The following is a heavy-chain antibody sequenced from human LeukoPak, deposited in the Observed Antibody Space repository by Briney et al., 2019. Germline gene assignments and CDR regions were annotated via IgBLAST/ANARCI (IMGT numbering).Heavy chain of an antibody. J-gene: IGHJ4*02. CDR1: GGSISSYY. V-gene: IGHV4-59*01. D-gene: IGHD3-10*01. CDR2: IYYSGST. CDR3: ARANPMVRGVHFDY. Sequence: PSETLSLTCTVSGGSISSYYWSWIRQPPGKGLEWIGYIYYSGSTNYNPSLKSRVTISVDTSKNQFSLKLSSVTAADTAVYYCARANPMVRGVHFDYWGQGTLVTVSS.